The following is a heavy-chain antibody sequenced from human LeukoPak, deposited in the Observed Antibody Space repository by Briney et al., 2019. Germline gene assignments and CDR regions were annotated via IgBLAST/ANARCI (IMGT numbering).Heavy chain of an antibody. D-gene: IGHD2-15*01. J-gene: IGHJ4*02. CDR2: VSSDGTT. V-gene: IGHV4-59*08. CDR1: GDSVTSSY. CDR3: ARLDCLVEGCYNH. Sequence: SETLSLTCSVSGDSVTSSYWNWIRQPPGKGLEWIGYVSSDGTTNYTPSPRSRLIMSVDTAKNDISLILTSVTAADTAIYYCARLDCLVEGCYNHWGRGTLVTVSS.